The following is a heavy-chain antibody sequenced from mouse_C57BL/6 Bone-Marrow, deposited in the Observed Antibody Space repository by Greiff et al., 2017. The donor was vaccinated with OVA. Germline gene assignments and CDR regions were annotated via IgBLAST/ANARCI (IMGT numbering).Heavy chain of an antibody. J-gene: IGHJ2*01. D-gene: IGHD1-1*01. CDR1: GYTFTDYY. CDR2: INPNNGGT. V-gene: IGHV1-26*01. Sequence: EVKLMESGPELVKPGASVKISCKASGYTFTDYYMNWVKQSHGKSLEWIGDINPNNGGTSYNQKFKGKATLTVDKSSSTAYMELRSLTSEDSAVYYCARDHYYGSLFDYWGQGTTLTVSS. CDR3: ARDHYYGSLFDY.